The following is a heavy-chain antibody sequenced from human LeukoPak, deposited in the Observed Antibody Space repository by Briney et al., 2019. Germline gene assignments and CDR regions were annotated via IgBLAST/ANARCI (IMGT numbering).Heavy chain of an antibody. D-gene: IGHD5-24*01. CDR1: GYTFTDYY. V-gene: IGHV1-2*02. CDR2: INPKNGDT. CDR3: ATENGYYLG. Sequence: GASVKVSCKASGYTFTDYYMHWVRQAPGQGLEWMGWINPKNGDTRYAQKFQGRVTMTRDTSSNTGHMDLSRLRSDDTAVFYCATENGYYLGWGQGTLVTVSS. J-gene: IGHJ4*02.